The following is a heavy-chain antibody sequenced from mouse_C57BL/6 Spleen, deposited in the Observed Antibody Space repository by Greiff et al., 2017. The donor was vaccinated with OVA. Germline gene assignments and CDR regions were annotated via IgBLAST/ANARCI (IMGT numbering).Heavy chain of an antibody. J-gene: IGHJ2*01. Sequence: QVQLQQPGTELVKPGASVKLSCKASGYTFTSYWMHWVKQRPGQGLEWIGNINPSNGGTNYNEKFKSKATLTVDKSSSTAYMQRSSLTSEDSAVYYCAGGNYYGSSYNFGGWGQGTTLTVSS. V-gene: IGHV1-53*01. CDR2: INPSNGGT. CDR1: GYTFTSYW. CDR3: AGGNYYGSSYNFGG. D-gene: IGHD1-1*01.